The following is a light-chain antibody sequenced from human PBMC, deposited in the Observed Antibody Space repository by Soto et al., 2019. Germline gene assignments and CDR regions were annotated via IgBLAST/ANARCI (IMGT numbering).Light chain of an antibody. CDR2: GAS. CDR1: QSVSSN. V-gene: IGKV3D-15*01. J-gene: IGKJ5*01. Sequence: EIVMTQSPATLSVSPGERATLSCRASQSVSSNLAWYQQKPGQAPRLLIYGASTRATGIPARFSGSGSGTEFTLTISSLQSEDFAVYYCQQYNNWPAITFGQGTRLEMK. CDR3: QQYNNWPAIT.